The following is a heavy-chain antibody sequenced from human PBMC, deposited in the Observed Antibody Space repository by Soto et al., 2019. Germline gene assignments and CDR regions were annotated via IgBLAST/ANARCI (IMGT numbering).Heavy chain of an antibody. Sequence: PGGSLRLSCTAAGVTFDGYALHWVRQVPGKGLEWVSGISWNTVSIAYSDSVRGRFVISRDNAKNSLYLQMNSLRIEDTALYYCVPHPCDAYPTADFHTWGQGTVVTVSS. D-gene: IGHD3-16*01. CDR1: GVTFDGYA. V-gene: IGHV3-9*01. CDR2: ISWNTVSI. J-gene: IGHJ1*01. CDR3: VPHPCDAYPTADFHT.